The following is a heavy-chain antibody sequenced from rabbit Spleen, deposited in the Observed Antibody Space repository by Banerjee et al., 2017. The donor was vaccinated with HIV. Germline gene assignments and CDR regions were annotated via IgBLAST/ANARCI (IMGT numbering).Heavy chain of an antibody. V-gene: IGHV1S40*01. CDR2: IYAGSTGTI. J-gene: IGHJ4*01. Sequence: QSLEESGGGLVQPEGSLTLTCIASGVSFSGSSYMCWVRQAPGKGLEWIGTIYAGSTGTIDYASWAKGRFTISKTSSTTVTLQMTSLTAADTATYFCARNFDLWGQGTLVTVS. CDR1: GVSFSGSSY. CDR3: ARNFDL.